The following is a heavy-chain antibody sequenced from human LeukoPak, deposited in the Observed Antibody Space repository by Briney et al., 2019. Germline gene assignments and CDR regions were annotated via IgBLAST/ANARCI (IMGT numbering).Heavy chain of an antibody. CDR2: ISGSGDNT. Sequence: PGGSLRLSRAASGFTFSNYAMSWVRQAPGKGLEWVSAISGSGDNTYYADSVKGRFTISRDNSKNTLFLQMNSLRAEDTAVYYCAKGGSSGSYYSFDYWGQGTLVTVSS. CDR3: AKGGSSGSYYSFDY. V-gene: IGHV3-23*01. CDR1: GFTFSNYA. D-gene: IGHD1-26*01. J-gene: IGHJ4*02.